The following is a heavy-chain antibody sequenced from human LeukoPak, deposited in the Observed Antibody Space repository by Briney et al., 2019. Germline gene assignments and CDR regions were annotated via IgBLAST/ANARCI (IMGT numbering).Heavy chain of an antibody. J-gene: IGHJ5*02. CDR1: GGTFSGYA. Sequence: GSSVKVSCKASGGTFSGYAISWVRQAPGQGLEWMGGIIPIFGTANYAQKFQGRVTITTDESTSTAYMELSSLRSEDTAVYYCAPDFWSGYYNWFDPWGQGTLVTVSS. V-gene: IGHV1-69*05. CDR2: IIPIFGTA. D-gene: IGHD3-3*01. CDR3: APDFWSGYYNWFDP.